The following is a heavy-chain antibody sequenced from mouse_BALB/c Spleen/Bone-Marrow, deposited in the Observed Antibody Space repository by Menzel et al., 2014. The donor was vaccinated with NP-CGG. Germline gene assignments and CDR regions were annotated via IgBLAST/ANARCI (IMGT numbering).Heavy chain of an antibody. CDR2: INPSTGYT. D-gene: IGHD2-4*01. CDR1: GYTFTSYW. V-gene: IGHV1-7*01. CDR3: ARSGDYGGFDY. J-gene: IGHJ2*01. Sequence: VQLQESGAELAKPGTSVKMSRKASGYTFTSYWMHWVKQRPGQGLEWIGYINPSTGYTEYNQKFKDNATLTADKSSSTAYMQLSSLTSEDSAVYYCARSGDYGGFDYWGQGTTVTVSS.